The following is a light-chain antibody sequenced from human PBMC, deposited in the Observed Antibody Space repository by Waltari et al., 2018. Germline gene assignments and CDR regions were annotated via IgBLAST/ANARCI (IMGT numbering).Light chain of an antibody. Sequence: SYELTQSPSLSVSPGQTASITCPGAPLGTKYISWYQQKPGQSPVLLIFQDNMRPSGIPGRFSGSNTGNTATLTISGTQAVDEADYYCQAWDSNRYVIFGGGTKLTVL. J-gene: IGLJ2*01. CDR1: PLGTKY. V-gene: IGLV3-1*01. CDR2: QDN. CDR3: QAWDSNRYVI.